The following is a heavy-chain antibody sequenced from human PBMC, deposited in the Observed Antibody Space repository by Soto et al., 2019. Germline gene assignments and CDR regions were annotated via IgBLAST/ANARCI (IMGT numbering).Heavy chain of an antibody. CDR3: ARGLTMGQLPSHFDH. CDR2: AHSSGIT. Sequence: PSETLSLTCTASGGSVSNDNFYWSRIRQPPGKGLEWIGYAHSSGITNYNPSLKRRVTISVDTSRNQFSLRLSSVTAADTAVYYCARGLTMGQLPSHFDHWGQGTLVTVSS. J-gene: IGHJ5*02. D-gene: IGHD3-16*01. CDR1: GGSVSNDNFY. V-gene: IGHV4-61*01.